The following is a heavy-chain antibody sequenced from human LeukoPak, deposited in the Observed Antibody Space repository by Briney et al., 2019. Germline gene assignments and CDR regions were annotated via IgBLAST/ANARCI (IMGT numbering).Heavy chain of an antibody. CDR2: ISSSSSYI. J-gene: IGHJ3*02. Sequence: PGGSLRLSCAASGFTLSSYWMHWFRQVPGKGPVWVSSISSSSSYIYYADSVKGRFTISRDNAKNSQYLQMNSLRAEDTAVYYCARGGWPRWALPDAFDIWGQGTMVTVSS. CDR1: GFTLSSYW. CDR3: ARGGWPRWALPDAFDI. D-gene: IGHD1-26*01. V-gene: IGHV3-21*01.